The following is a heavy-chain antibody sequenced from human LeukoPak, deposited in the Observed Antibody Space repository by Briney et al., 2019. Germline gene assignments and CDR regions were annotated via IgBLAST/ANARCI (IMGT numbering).Heavy chain of an antibody. J-gene: IGHJ3*02. CDR1: GYSFTNYW. D-gene: IGHD2-15*01. CDR3: ARALGGVCSGGSCTTHAFDI. Sequence: GESLKISCKGSGYSFTNYWIGWVRQMPGKGLEWMGIIYPGDSDTRYSPSFQGQVTISADKSISTAYLQWSSLKASDTAMYYCARALGGVCSGGSCTTHAFDIWGQGTMVTVSS. V-gene: IGHV5-51*01. CDR2: IYPGDSDT.